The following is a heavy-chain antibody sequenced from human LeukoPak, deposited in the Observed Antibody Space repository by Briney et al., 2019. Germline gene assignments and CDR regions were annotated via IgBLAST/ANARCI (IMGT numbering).Heavy chain of an antibody. Sequence: GRSLRLSCAASGFTFSSYAIHWVRQAPGKGLEWVAVIWYDGSEQYYADSVKGRFIISRDNSKSTSDLQMNSLRAEDTAVYYCAREGDSRWGELSPWGQGTLVTVSA. D-gene: IGHD3-16*02. CDR1: GFTFSSYA. CDR3: AREGDSRWGELSP. V-gene: IGHV3-33*01. CDR2: IWYDGSEQ. J-gene: IGHJ1*01.